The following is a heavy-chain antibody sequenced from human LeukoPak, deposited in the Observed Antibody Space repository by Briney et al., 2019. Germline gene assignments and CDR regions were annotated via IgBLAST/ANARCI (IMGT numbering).Heavy chain of an antibody. CDR3: AKGGSTRPWSFDI. CDR2: ISFKNGNT. Sequence: ASVKVSCKASGYTLINYGISWVRQAPGQGLEWMGWISFKNGNTNSAQKLQGRVTMTTDTSTSTAYIRLMSLRSDDTAVYYCAKGGSTRPWSFDIWGQGTMVTVSS. CDR1: GYTLINYG. D-gene: IGHD2-2*01. J-gene: IGHJ3*02. V-gene: IGHV1-18*01.